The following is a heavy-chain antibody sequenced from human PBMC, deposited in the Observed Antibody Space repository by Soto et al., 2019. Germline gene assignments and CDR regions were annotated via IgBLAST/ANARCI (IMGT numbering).Heavy chain of an antibody. CDR2: IHYNGNT. D-gene: IGHD5-12*01. CDR3: AREGNLGRWLQPLDF. Sequence: NPSETLSLTCTVSGDSISAYSWSWVRQPPGKGLEWIGNIHYNGNTKYSPSLKSRVTMSVDTSKNHFSLRLISVTAADTATYFCAREGNLGRWLQPLDFWGQGTLVTVSS. J-gene: IGHJ4*02. CDR1: GDSISAYS. V-gene: IGHV4-59*01.